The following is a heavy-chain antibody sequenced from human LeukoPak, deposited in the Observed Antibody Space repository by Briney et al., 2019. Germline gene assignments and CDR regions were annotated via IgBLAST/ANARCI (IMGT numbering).Heavy chain of an antibody. Sequence: ASVKVSCKASGYTFTSYGINWVRQATGQGLEWMGWMNPNSGNTGYAQKFQGRVTITRNTSISTAYMELSSLRSEDTAVYYCARGGYCSSTSCYTGDWFDPWGQGTLVTVSS. D-gene: IGHD2-2*02. CDR3: ARGGYCSSTSCYTGDWFDP. V-gene: IGHV1-8*03. J-gene: IGHJ5*02. CDR2: MNPNSGNT. CDR1: GYTFTSYG.